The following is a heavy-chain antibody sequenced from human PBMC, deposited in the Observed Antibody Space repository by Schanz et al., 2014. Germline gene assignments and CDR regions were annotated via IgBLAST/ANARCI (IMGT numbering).Heavy chain of an antibody. D-gene: IGHD2-2*02. CDR2: IYYTGST. J-gene: IGHJ5*02. V-gene: IGHV4-31*03. Sequence: QVQLQESGPGLVKPSQTLSLTCSVSGGSINSGGYFWSWIRQHPGKGLELIAYIYYTGSTYYNPSLKRRVTRSPTTTKNPFSPELRPVTAADTAVSSCASWGQYCSSTSCYNHWFDPWGQGTLVTVSP. CDR1: GGSINSGGYF. CDR3: ASWGQYCSSTSCYNHWFDP.